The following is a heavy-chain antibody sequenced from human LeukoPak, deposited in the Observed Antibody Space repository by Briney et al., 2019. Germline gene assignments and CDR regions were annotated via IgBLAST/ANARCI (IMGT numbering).Heavy chain of an antibody. Sequence: GGSLRLSCAASGFTFSSYGMSWVRQAPGKGLEWVSAISTGGGSTYYADSVKGRFTISRDNSKNTLYLQMNSLRVEDTAVYYCARDRGEFDPWGQGTLVTVSS. CDR2: ISTGGGST. D-gene: IGHD3-16*01. CDR1: GFTFSSYG. V-gene: IGHV3-23*01. CDR3: ARDRGEFDP. J-gene: IGHJ5*02.